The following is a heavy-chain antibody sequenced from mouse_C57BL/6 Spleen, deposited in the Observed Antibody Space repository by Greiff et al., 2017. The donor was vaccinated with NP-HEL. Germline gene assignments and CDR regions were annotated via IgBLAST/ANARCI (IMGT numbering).Heavy chain of an antibody. J-gene: IGHJ1*03. V-gene: IGHV1-63*01. CDR3: ARCDGYYWYFDV. CDR1: GYTFTNYW. Sequence: QGKVQKSGGGRGRTGTSVRMSCKASGYTFTNYWIGWAKQRPGHGLEWIGDIYPGGGYTNYNEKFKGKATLTADKSSSTAYMQFSSLTSEDSAIYYCARCDGYYWYFDVWGTGTTVTVSS. CDR2: IYPGGGYT. D-gene: IGHD2-3*01.